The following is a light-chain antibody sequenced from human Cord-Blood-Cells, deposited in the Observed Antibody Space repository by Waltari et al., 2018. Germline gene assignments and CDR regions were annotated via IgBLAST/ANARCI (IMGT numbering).Light chain of an antibody. J-gene: IGKJ1*01. Sequence: DIQMTQSPSSLSASVGDRVTITCRASQSISSYLNWYQQKPGKAPKLRIYADSSLQSGVPSRVSGSGSGTDFTLTISSLQPEDFATYYCQQSYSTPWTFGQGTKVEIK. CDR2: ADS. V-gene: IGKV1-39*01. CDR3: QQSYSTPWT. CDR1: QSISSY.